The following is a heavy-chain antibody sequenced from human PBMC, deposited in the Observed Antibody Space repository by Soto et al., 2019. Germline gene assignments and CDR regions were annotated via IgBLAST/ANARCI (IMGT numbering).Heavy chain of an antibody. V-gene: IGHV3-30-3*01. CDR1: GFTFSSYA. CDR3: ARVPSSSGRAHFDY. D-gene: IGHD2-15*01. Sequence: QVQLVESGGGVVQPGRSLRLSCAASGFTFSSYAMHWVRQAPGKGLEWVAVISYDGSNKYYADSVKGRFTISRDNSKQTLYLQMNSLRAEDTAVYYCARVPSSSGRAHFDYWGQGTLVTVSS. CDR2: ISYDGSNK. J-gene: IGHJ4*02.